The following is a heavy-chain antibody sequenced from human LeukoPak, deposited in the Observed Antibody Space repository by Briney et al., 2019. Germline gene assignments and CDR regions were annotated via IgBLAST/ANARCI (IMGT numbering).Heavy chain of an antibody. CDR1: GGSISSYY. V-gene: IGHV4-59*01. J-gene: IGHJ6*02. CDR2: IYYTGST. CDR3: ATRSSNYGYYYYGMDV. D-gene: IGHD2-2*01. Sequence: SETLSLTCTVSGGSISSYYWSWIRQPPGKGLEWIGYIYYTGSTNYNPSLKSRVTISVDTSKKQFSLKLSSVTAADTAMYFCATRSSNYGYYYYGMDVWGQGTTVTVSS.